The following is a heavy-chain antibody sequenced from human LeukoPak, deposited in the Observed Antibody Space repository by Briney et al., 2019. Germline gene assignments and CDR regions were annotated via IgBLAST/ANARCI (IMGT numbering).Heavy chain of an antibody. D-gene: IGHD5-24*01. CDR3: ARSPSWDGYMYYFDY. J-gene: IGHJ4*02. CDR1: GYTFTSYD. Sequence: ASVKVSCKASGYTFTSYDINWVRQATGQGLEWMGWMNPNSGNTGYAQKFQGRVTIARNTSISTAYMELSSLTSEDTAVYYCARSPSWDGYMYYFDYWGQGTLVTVSS. CDR2: MNPNSGNT. V-gene: IGHV1-8*01.